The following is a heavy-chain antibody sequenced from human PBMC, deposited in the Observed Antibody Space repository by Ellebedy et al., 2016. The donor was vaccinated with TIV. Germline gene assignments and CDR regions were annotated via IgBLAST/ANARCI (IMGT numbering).Heavy chain of an antibody. CDR2: ISWDGGDS. V-gene: IGHV3-43*01. J-gene: IGHJ6*03. CDR1: GFIFDDNT. Sequence: PGGSLRLSCAASGFIFDDNTMHWVRQAPGKGLEWVSLISWDGGDSYYADSVKGRFTISRDNNKSSLFLQMNNLRTEDTALYFCAKGLNGGAYYVDVWGKGTTVTVSS. D-gene: IGHD4-23*01. CDR3: AKGLNGGAYYVDV.